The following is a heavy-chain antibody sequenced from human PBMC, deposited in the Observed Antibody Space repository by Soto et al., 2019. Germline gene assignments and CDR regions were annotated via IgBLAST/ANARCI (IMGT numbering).Heavy chain of an antibody. CDR1: GFTFSSYA. V-gene: IGHV3-23*01. D-gene: IGHD6-13*01. CDR2: ISGSGGST. CDR3: AKFIKAAADDYYYYGTDV. J-gene: IGHJ6*02. Sequence: AGGSLRLSCAASGFTFSSYAMSWVRQAPGKGLEWVSAISGSGGSTYYADSVKGRFTISRDNSKNTLYLQMNSLRAEDTAVYYCAKFIKAAADDYYYYGTDVWGQGTSVTLTS.